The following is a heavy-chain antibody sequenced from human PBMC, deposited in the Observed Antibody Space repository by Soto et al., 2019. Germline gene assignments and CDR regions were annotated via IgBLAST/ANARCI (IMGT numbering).Heavy chain of an antibody. CDR2: INPNSGGT. V-gene: IGHV1-2*04. CDR1: GYTFIGYY. Sequence: QVQLVQSGAEVKKPGASVKVSCKASGYTFIGYYMHWVRQAPGQGLEWMGWINPNSGGTNYVQKFQGWVTMTRDTSISTAYMELSRLRSDDTAVYYCARGLTYYYGSGSYNGALDVWGQGTMVTVSS. J-gene: IGHJ3*01. D-gene: IGHD3-10*01. CDR3: ARGLTYYYGSGSYNGALDV.